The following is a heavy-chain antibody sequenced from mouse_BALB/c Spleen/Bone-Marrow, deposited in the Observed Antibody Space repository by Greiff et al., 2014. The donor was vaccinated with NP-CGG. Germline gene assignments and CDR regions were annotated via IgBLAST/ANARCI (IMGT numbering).Heavy chain of an antibody. CDR2: INPNNGGT. V-gene: IGHV1-18*01. Sequence: SGPELVKPGASVKIPCKASGYTFTDYNMDWVKRSHGKSLEWIGDINPNNGGTIYNQKFKGKATLTVDKSSSTAYMELRSLTSEDTAVYYCARWDGNYYAMDYWGQGTSVTVSS. D-gene: IGHD2-1*01. J-gene: IGHJ4*01. CDR1: GYTFTDYN. CDR3: ARWDGNYYAMDY.